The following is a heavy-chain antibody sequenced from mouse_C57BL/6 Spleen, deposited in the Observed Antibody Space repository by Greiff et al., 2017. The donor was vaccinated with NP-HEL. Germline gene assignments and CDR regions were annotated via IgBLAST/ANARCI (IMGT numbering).Heavy chain of an antibody. Sequence: VQLQQSGAELVRPGASVKLSCKASGYTFTDYYINWVKQRPGQGLEWIARIYPGSGNTYYNEKFKGKATLTAEKSSSTAYMQLSSLTSEDSAVYFWARPSNYDGSWFAYWGQGTLVTVSA. J-gene: IGHJ3*01. CDR1: GYTFTDYY. V-gene: IGHV1-76*01. D-gene: IGHD2-4*01. CDR2: IYPGSGNT. CDR3: ARPSNYDGSWFAY.